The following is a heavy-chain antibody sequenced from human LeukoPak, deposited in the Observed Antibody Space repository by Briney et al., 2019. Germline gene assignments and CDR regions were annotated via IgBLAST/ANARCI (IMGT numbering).Heavy chain of an antibody. V-gene: IGHV6-1*01. CDR1: GDSVSSNSAA. CDR3: ARDNAIERGVGAFFDY. J-gene: IGHJ4*02. CDR2: TYYRSKWYN. D-gene: IGHD1-26*01. Sequence: SQTLSLTCAISGDSVSSNSAAWNWIRQSPSRGLEWLGRTYYRSKWYNDYAVSVKSRITINPDTSKNQFSLQLNSVTPEDTAVYYCARDNAIERGVGAFFDYWGQGTLVTVSS.